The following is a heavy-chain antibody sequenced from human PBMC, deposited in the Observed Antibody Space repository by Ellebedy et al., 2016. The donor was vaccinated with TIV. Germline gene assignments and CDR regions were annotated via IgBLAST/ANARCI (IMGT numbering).Heavy chain of an antibody. J-gene: IGHJ1*01. CDR1: GYPFTSFD. Sequence: ASVKVSCXASGYPFTSFDIIWVRQATGQGPEWMGWMNPNSGNTGYAQKFQGRVTMTRNTSIGTAYMELSSLRSEDTAVYYCARTAHGDYVAVEHWGQGTLVTVSS. CDR3: ARTAHGDYVAVEH. CDR2: MNPNSGNT. V-gene: IGHV1-8*01. D-gene: IGHD4-17*01.